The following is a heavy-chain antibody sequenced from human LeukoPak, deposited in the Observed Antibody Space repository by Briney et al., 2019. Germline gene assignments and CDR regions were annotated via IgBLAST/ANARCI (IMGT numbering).Heavy chain of an antibody. CDR3: ARHAGVAAAGSSNDAFDI. V-gene: IGHV4-59*08. D-gene: IGHD6-13*01. Sequence: PSETPSLTCTVSGGSISSYYWSWIRQPPGKGLEWIGYIYYSGSTNYNPSLKSRVTISVDTSKNQFSLKLSSVTAADTAVYYCARHAGVAAAGSSNDAFDIWGQGTMVTVSS. CDR2: IYYSGST. J-gene: IGHJ3*02. CDR1: GGSISSYY.